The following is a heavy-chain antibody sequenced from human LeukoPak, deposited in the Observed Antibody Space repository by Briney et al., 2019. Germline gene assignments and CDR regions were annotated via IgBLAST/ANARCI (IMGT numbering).Heavy chain of an antibody. CDR2: IYYIGST. J-gene: IGHJ4*02. CDR1: GGSISSYY. D-gene: IGHD2-15*01. CDR3: ARAPGAALD. V-gene: IGHV4-59*12. Sequence: PSETLSLTCTVSGGSISSYYWSWIRQPPERGLEWIGSIYYIGSTKYNPSLKSRVTISVDTSKNQFSLKLTSVTAADTAVYYCARAPGAALDWGQGTLVTVSS.